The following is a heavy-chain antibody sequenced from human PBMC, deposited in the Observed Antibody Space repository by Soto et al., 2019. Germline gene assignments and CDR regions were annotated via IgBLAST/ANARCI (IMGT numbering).Heavy chain of an antibody. Sequence: GESLKISCKGSGYIFSNYWVGWVRQMPGKGLEWMGIIYAGDSTIRYSPSFQGQVTISVDKSISTAYLQWSSLEASDTAIYSCARARNGDYWFDYWGQGTLVTVSS. CDR2: IYAGDSTI. V-gene: IGHV5-51*01. CDR1: GYIFSNYW. CDR3: ARARNGDYWFDY. D-gene: IGHD4-17*01. J-gene: IGHJ4*02.